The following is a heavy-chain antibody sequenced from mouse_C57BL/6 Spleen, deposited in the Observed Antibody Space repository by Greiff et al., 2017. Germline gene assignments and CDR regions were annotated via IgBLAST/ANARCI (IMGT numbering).Heavy chain of an antibody. CDR1: GFTFSNYW. CDR3: SELGPLFAY. Sequence: EVKVVESGGGLVQPGGSMKLSCVASGFTFSNYWMNWVRQSPEKGLEWVAQIRLKSDNYATHYAESVKGRFTISRDDSKSSVYLQMNNLRAEDTGIYYCSELGPLFAYWGQGTLVTVSA. V-gene: IGHV6-3*01. D-gene: IGHD4-1*01. CDR2: IRLKSDNYAT. J-gene: IGHJ3*01.